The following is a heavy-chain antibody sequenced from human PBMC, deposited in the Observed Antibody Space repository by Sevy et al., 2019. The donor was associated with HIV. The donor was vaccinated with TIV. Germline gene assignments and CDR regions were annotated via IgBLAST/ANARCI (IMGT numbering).Heavy chain of an antibody. J-gene: IGHJ6*04. CDR2: ITVSGSRT. CDR3: ANGYNYYYYGMDV. V-gene: IGHV3-23*01. D-gene: IGHD5-12*01. CDR1: GFSFSSYA. Sequence: GGSLRLSCVASGFSFSSYAMAWVRQTPGKGLEWVSAITVSGSRTYYADSVKGRFTMSRDNSKNTLYRQMNSLRAEDSAVYYCANGYNYYYYGMDVWGKGTRVTVSS.